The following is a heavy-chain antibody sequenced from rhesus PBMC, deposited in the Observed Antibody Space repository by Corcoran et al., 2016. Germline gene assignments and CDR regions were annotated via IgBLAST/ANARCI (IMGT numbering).Heavy chain of an antibody. CDR1: GGSVSSSNW. Sequence: QVQLQESGPGLVKPSETLSLTCAVSGGSVSSSNWWSWIRQPPGKGLEWIGYISGSSGSTYYDPPLKSRVTLSTDTSKNMFSLKLSSVTAADTAVYYCARSYGGSYSVIDYWGQGVLVTVSS. D-gene: IGHD3-16*01. V-gene: IGHV4-65*01. CDR3: ARSYGGSYSVIDY. CDR2: ISGSSGST. J-gene: IGHJ4*01.